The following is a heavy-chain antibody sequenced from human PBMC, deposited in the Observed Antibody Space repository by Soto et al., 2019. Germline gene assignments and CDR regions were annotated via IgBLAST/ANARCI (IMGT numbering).Heavy chain of an antibody. V-gene: IGHV1-18*01. D-gene: IGHD5-12*01. CDR3: AKSPRGEMATD. Sequence: QVQLVQSGGEVKKPGASVTVSRKASGYTFINYHITWVRQAPGQGLEWMAWINTYNGMTDYAQRFQGRVTMTRDISTSTAYMELRNLGSDDTAVYFCAKSPRGEMATDWGQGTLVTVSS. CDR2: INTYNGMT. J-gene: IGHJ4*02. CDR1: GYTFINYH.